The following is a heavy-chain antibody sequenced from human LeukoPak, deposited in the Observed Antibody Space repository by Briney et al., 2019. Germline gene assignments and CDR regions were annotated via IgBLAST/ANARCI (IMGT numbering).Heavy chain of an antibody. CDR2: INPYSGGT. V-gene: IGHV1-2*02. CDR3: ARDSSPAVLFDP. Sequence: ASVRVSCKASGYTFTGYYIYWVRQAPGPGLEWVGWINPYSGGTKYAQRFQGRVTITRDTSISTAYMELSSLRSDDTAMYYCARDSSPAVLFDPWGQGTLVTVSS. J-gene: IGHJ5*02. D-gene: IGHD2-2*01. CDR1: GYTFTGYY.